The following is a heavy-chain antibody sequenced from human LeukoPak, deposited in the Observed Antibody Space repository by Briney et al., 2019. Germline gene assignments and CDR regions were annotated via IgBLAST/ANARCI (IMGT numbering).Heavy chain of an antibody. D-gene: IGHD2-8*01. J-gene: IGHJ6*02. CDR1: GGSISGYY. V-gene: IGHV4-59*01. CDR2: TYYSGST. Sequence: SETLSLTCTASGGSISGYYWSWIRQPPGKGLEWIGYTYYSGSTYYNPSLKSRVTISVDTSKNQFSLKLNSVTAADTAVYYCARDEMGDVWGQGTTVTVSS. CDR3: ARDEMGDV.